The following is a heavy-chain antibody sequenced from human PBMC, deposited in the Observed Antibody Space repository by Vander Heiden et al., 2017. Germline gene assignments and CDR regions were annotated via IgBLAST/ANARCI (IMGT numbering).Heavy chain of an antibody. CDR1: GYTFGTHG. CDR3: ARHRSMTAVPDGFDI. Sequence: QVQLVQSGAALRMPGMSVKVSCKASGYTFGTHGISWVRQAPGQGLEWIGWISPQDNDANYAQEFQDRVSLTRDVSSTTVYMELRSLRSDDTAVYYCARHRSMTAVPDGFDIWGQGTRVTVS. D-gene: IGHD3-16*02. CDR2: ISPQDNDA. J-gene: IGHJ3*02. V-gene: IGHV1-18*04.